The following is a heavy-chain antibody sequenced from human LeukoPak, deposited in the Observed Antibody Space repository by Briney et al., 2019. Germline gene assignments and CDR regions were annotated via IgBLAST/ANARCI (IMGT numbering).Heavy chain of an antibody. CDR1: VYPCDNFG. V-gene: IGHV1-18*01. Sequence: ASVKVSCKSSVYPCDNFGLTWVRQAPGQGLEWMGWISAYNGNTHYAQKFRGRLTLTTETSTSTAYLELRSLKSDDTAVYYCARDRVGGDLTGVSLYWGQGTLVTVSS. CDR3: ARDRVGGDLTGVSLY. J-gene: IGHJ4*01. CDR2: ISAYNGNT. D-gene: IGHD4-17*01.